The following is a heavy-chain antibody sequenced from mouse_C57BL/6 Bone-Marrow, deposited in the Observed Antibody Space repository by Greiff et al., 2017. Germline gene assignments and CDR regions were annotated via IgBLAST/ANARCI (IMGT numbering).Heavy chain of an antibody. D-gene: IGHD2-3*01. CDR2: IDPEIGDT. J-gene: IGHJ2*01. V-gene: IGHV14-4*01. CDR3: SSFDGNYFDF. Sequence: EVQLQQSGAELVRPGASVKLSCTASGFNIKDDYIHWVKQRPEQGLEWIGWIDPEIGDTEYASKFQGKATITSDTSSHTAYLQLSSLTSEDTAVYYCSSFDGNYFDFWDQGTPLTVAS. CDR1: GFNIKDDY.